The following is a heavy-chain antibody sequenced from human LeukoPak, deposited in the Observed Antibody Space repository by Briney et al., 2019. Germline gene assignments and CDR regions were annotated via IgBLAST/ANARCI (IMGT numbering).Heavy chain of an antibody. J-gene: IGHJ4*02. CDR2: IYHSGST. CDR3: ARDPPGPEDY. CDR1: GGSISSYY. Sequence: PSETLSLTCTVSGGSISSYYWSWIRQPPGKGLEWIGYIYHSGSTYYNPSLKSRVTISVDRSKNQFSLKLSSVTAADTAVYYCARDPPGPEDYWGQGTLVTVSS. V-gene: IGHV4-59*12.